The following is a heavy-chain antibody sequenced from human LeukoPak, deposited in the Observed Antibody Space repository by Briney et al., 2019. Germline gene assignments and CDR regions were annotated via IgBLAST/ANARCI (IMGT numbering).Heavy chain of an antibody. CDR1: GGSISSGDYY. J-gene: IGHJ4*02. V-gene: IGHV4-30-4*08. D-gene: IGHD1-26*01. Sequence: SETLSLTXTVSGGSISSGDYYWSWIRQPPGKGLEWIGYIYYSGSTYYNPSLRSRVTISVDTSKNQFSLKLSSVTAADTAVYYCARDKWELLRGHYFDYWGQGTLVTVSS. CDR2: IYYSGST. CDR3: ARDKWELLRGHYFDY.